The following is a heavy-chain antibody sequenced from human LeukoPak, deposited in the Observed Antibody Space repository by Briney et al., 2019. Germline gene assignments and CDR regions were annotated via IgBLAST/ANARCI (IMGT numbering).Heavy chain of an antibody. V-gene: IGHV1-2*02. Sequence: ASVKVSCKASRYTFTGYYMHWVRQAPGQGLEWMGWINPNSGGTNCAQKFQGRVTMTRDTSISTAYMELSRLRSDDTAVYYCARGGGSGWYGRVVHYFDYWGQGTLVTVSS. J-gene: IGHJ4*02. CDR3: ARGGGSGWYGRVVHYFDY. D-gene: IGHD6-19*01. CDR1: RYTFTGYY. CDR2: INPNSGGT.